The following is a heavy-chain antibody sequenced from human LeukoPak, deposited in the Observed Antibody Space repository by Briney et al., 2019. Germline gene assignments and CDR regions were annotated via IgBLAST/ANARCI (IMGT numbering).Heavy chain of an antibody. CDR2: INHSGST. CDR3: ARGAVDRNFDY. D-gene: IGHD6-19*01. J-gene: IGHJ4*02. V-gene: IGHV4-39*07. Sequence: SETLSLTCTVSGGSISNSYYYWGWIRQPPGKGLEWIGEINHSGSTNYNPSLKSRVTISVDTSKNQFSLKLSSVTAADTAVYYCARGAVDRNFDYWGQGTLVTVSS. CDR1: GGSISNSYYY.